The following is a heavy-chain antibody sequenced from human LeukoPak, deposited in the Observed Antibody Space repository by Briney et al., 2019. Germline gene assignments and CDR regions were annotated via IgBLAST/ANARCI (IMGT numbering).Heavy chain of an antibody. D-gene: IGHD3-22*01. CDR2: IYPGDSDT. CDR3: ARPYDSSGYYFDY. V-gene: IGHV5-51*01. J-gene: IGHJ4*02. CDR1: GYSFTSYW. Sequence: GESLKISCKGSGYSFTSYWIGRVRQMPGKGLEWMGIIYPGDSDTRYSPSFQGQVTISADKSISTAYLQWSSLKASDTAMYYCARPYDSSGYYFDYWGQGTLVTVSS.